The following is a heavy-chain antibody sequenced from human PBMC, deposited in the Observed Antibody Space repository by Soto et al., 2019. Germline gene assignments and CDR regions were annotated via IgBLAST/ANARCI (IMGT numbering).Heavy chain of an antibody. J-gene: IGHJ5*02. CDR3: AIGDGWFDP. CDR2: ISGGGAST. V-gene: IGHV3-23*01. Sequence: LRLSCAASGFTVSSSAMSWVRQAPGKGLEWVSAISGGGASTDYGDSVKGRFTVYRDDSKNTLSLQMNSLRADETAVYFCAIGDGWFDPWGQGTLVTVSS. CDR1: GFTVSSSA.